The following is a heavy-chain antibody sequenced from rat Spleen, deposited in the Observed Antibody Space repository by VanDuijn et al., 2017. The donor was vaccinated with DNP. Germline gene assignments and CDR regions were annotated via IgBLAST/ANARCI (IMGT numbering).Heavy chain of an antibody. Sequence: EVQLVESGGGLVQPGRSLKLSCAASGFIFSDYNMAWVRQAPKKGLEWVATVSYDGGSIHYRDSVKGRFTGSRDNAKSTLYLQMDSLRPEDTGTYYCAIRDGYYRGDGPFAYWGQGTLVTVSS. CDR1: GFIFSDYN. J-gene: IGHJ3*01. CDR2: VSYDGGSI. D-gene: IGHD1-1*01. V-gene: IGHV5-7*01. CDR3: AIRDGYYRGDGPFAY.